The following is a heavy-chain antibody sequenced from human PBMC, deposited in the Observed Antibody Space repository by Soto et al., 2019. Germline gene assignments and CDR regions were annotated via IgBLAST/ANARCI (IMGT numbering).Heavy chain of an antibody. CDR2: INHSGST. CDR1: GGSFSDYS. CDR3: ARLVSSLTFDK. D-gene: IGHD2-21*01. Sequence: NLSLPCTVYGGSFSDYSCNCFRQPPGKGLEWVGEINHSGSTNYNVSLKSRVTISEDTSKNQISLNLTPVTAADMAVYDCARLVSSLTFDKWGTGSPFTIAS. V-gene: IGHV4-34*01. J-gene: IGHJ4*02.